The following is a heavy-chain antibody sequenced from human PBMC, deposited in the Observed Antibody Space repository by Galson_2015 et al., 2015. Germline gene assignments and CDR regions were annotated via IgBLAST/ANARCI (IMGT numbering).Heavy chain of an antibody. J-gene: IGHJ4*02. CDR3: ARDNLYGDYEAGFGY. D-gene: IGHD4-17*01. V-gene: IGHV3-21*01. CDR2: ISSSSSYI. Sequence: SLRLSCAASGFTFSSHSMNWVRQAPGKGLEWVSSISSSSSYIYYADSVKGRFTISRDNAKNSLYLQMNSLRAEDTAVYYCARDNLYGDYEAGFGYWGQGTLVTVSS. CDR1: GFTFSSHS.